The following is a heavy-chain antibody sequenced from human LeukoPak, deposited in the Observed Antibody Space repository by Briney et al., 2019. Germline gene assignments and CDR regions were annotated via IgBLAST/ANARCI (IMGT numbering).Heavy chain of an antibody. V-gene: IGHV1-18*01. J-gene: IGHJ6*03. Sequence: ASVKVSCKATGYTFTGHTITWVRQAPGQGPEYMGWISTYNGGTHSAANVQGRLTLTTETSTSTAYMELRSLKFDDTAVYYCARGSSWVGGYYHYMDVRGQGTTVTVSS. CDR3: ARGSSWVGGYYHYMDV. CDR1: GYTFTGHT. CDR2: ISTYNGGT. D-gene: IGHD6-13*01.